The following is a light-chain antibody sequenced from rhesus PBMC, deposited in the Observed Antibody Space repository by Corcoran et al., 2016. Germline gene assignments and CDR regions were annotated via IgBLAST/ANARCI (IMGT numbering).Light chain of an antibody. V-gene: IGLV2-13*02. CDR3: SSYASSSTFDI. Sequence: QSAPIQSPSVSGSLGQSVTISCIGTSSDIGGYNRVSWYQQHPGKAPKLMIYEVSKRPSGVSDRFSGSKSGNTASLTISGLQAEDEADYYCSSYASSSTFDIFGAGTRLTVL. CDR2: EVS. J-gene: IGLJ1*01. CDR1: SSDIGGYNR.